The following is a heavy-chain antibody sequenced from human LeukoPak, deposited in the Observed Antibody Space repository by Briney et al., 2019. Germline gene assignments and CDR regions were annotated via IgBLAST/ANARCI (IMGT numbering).Heavy chain of an antibody. CDR2: IYYTGST. J-gene: IGHJ4*02. Sequence: SETLSLTCTVSGGSASSGTYYWNWIRQPPGKGLEWIGHIYYTGSTNYNPSLKSRVTMSVDTSKNHFSLKLTSVTAADTAVYYCAATGPRKGYCGGDCYSGVNWGQGTLVTVSS. D-gene: IGHD2-21*02. CDR3: AATGPRKGYCGGDCYSGVN. V-gene: IGHV4-61*03. CDR1: GGSASSGTYY.